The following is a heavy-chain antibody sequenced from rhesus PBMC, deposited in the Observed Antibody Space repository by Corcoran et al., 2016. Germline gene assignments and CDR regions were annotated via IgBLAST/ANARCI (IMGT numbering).Heavy chain of an antibody. J-gene: IGHJ4*01. CDR3: ATAHPYSGSFDY. CDR1: GYTFPDYY. V-gene: IGHV1-111*02. Sequence: EVQLVQSGAEVKKPGASVKISCKASGYTFPDYYLPWVRQAPGKGLEWMGRVDPEDGEAIHAQKFQDRVTLTADTSTDTAYMELSSLRSEDTAVYYCATAHPYSGSFDYWGQGVLVTVSS. CDR2: VDPEDGEA. D-gene: IGHD6-25*01.